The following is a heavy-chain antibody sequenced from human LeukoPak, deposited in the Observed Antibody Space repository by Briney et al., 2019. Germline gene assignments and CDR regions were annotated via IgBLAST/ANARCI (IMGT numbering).Heavy chain of an antibody. CDR2: ISSSSSYT. CDR1: GFTFSSYS. Sequence: GGSLRLSCAASGFTFSSYSMNWVRQAPGTGLEWVSSISSSSSYTYYADSVKGRFTISRDNAKNSLYLQMNSLRAEDTAVYYCARDSSGSYWGNDAFDIWGQGTMVTVSS. D-gene: IGHD1-26*01. CDR3: ARDSSGSYWGNDAFDI. J-gene: IGHJ3*02. V-gene: IGHV3-21*01.